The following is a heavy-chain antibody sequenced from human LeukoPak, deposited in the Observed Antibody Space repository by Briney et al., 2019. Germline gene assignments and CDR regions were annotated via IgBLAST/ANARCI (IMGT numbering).Heavy chain of an antibody. J-gene: IGHJ5*02. CDR3: ATDFYDTT. V-gene: IGHV3-15*01. CDR1: GFTFDNFW. D-gene: IGHD3-22*01. Sequence: GSLRLSCAASGFTFDNFWMSWVRQAPGKGLEWVGRIRSNSDGGTIDYAAPVKGRFALSRDDSKNTLYLQMNSLQTEDTAVYYCATDFYDTTWGQGTLVTVSS. CDR2: IRSNSDGGTI.